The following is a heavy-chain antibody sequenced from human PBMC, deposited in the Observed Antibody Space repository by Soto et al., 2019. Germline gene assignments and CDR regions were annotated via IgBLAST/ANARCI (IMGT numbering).Heavy chain of an antibody. D-gene: IGHD6-13*01. V-gene: IGHV4-34*01. Sequence: SETLSLTCAVYGGSFSGYYWSWIRQPPGKGLEWIGEINHRGRTNYNPSLNSRVTISVDTSKNQFSLKLSSVTAADTVVYYCARGDKIVVPAASKGYSSSWSPGDYHYYYYMDVWGKGTTVTVSS. CDR1: GGSFSGYY. CDR3: ARGDKIVVPAASKGYSSSWSPGDYHYYYYMDV. CDR2: INHRGRT. J-gene: IGHJ6*03.